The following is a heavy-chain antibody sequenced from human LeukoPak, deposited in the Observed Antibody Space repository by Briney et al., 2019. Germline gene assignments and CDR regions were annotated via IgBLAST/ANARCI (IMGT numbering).Heavy chain of an antibody. V-gene: IGHV1-69*05. J-gene: IGHJ6*03. CDR2: IIPIFGTA. CDR1: GGTFSSYA. D-gene: IGHD7-27*01. Sequence: ASVKVSCKASGGTFSSYAISWVRQAPGQGLEWMGGIIPIFGTANYAQKFQGRVTITTDESTSTAYMELSSLRSEDTAVYYCASRVIETPTGEGYYYYYMDVWGKGTTVTVSS. CDR3: ASRVIETPTGEGYYYYYMDV.